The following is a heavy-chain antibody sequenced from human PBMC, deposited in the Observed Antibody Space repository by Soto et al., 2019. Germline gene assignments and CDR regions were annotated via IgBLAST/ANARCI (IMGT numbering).Heavy chain of an antibody. CDR2: IIPIFGTA. J-gene: IGHJ4*02. CDR1: GGTFSSYA. D-gene: IGHD6-19*01. Sequence: SVKVSCKASGGTFSSYAIGWVRQAPGQGLEWMGGIIPIFGTANYAQKFQGRVTITADESTGTAYMELSSLRSEDTAVYYCARGGSGWTGGLGYWGQGTLVTVSS. V-gene: IGHV1-69*13. CDR3: ARGGSGWTGGLGY.